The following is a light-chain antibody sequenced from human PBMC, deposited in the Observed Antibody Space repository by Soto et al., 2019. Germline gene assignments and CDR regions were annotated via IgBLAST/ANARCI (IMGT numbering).Light chain of an antibody. Sequence: ELVLTQSPGTLSLSPGERATLSCRASQSVSSSYLAWYQQKPGQAPRLLIYGASSRATGIPDRFSGSGSGTDFTLTISRPEPEDFAVYYCQQYGSSPRTFGQGTKVDIK. V-gene: IGKV3-20*01. J-gene: IGKJ1*01. CDR1: QSVSSSY. CDR2: GAS. CDR3: QQYGSSPRT.